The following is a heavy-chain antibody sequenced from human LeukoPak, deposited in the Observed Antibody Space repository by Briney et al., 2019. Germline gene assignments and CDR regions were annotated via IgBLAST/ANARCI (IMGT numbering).Heavy chain of an antibody. CDR3: AGAALGIMITIGGSPISE. D-gene: IGHD3-16*01. J-gene: IGHJ4*02. CDR2: SIPIFRKA. Sequence: SVKVSLKSTVGTFSKYAFSWVRQAPGHGLELVGASIPIFRKAKYAQKFQGRVMITADESTSKAYMDLSSLSSEDTAVYYCAGAALGIMITIGGSPISEWGQGTLVTVSS. V-gene: IGHV1-69*13. CDR1: VGTFSKYA.